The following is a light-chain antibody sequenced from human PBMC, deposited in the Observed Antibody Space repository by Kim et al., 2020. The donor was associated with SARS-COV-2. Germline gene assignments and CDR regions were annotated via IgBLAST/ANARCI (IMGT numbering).Light chain of an antibody. Sequence: ASVGDRVTITYRENQNIRNDLGWYQQKQGKAPKLLIYAASSLQSGVPSRFSGSGSGTDFTLTISSLQPEDFATYYCLQDYNYPWTFGQGTKVDIK. CDR2: AAS. CDR3: LQDYNYPWT. J-gene: IGKJ1*01. V-gene: IGKV1-6*01. CDR1: QNIRND.